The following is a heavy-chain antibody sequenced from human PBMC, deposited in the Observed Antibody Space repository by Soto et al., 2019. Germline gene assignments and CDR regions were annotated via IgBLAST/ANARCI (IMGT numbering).Heavy chain of an antibody. J-gene: IGHJ6*02. CDR3: TTSPTYYDFWSGYYTLLYYGMDV. CDR2: IKSKTDGGTT. D-gene: IGHD3-3*01. Sequence: SVSNAWMNWVRQAPGNGLEWVGRIKSKTDGGTTDYAAPVKGRFSISRDDSKNTLYLQMNSLKTEDTAVYYCTTSPTYYDFWSGYYTLLYYGMDVWGQGTTVTVSS. CDR1: SVSNAW. V-gene: IGHV3-15*07.